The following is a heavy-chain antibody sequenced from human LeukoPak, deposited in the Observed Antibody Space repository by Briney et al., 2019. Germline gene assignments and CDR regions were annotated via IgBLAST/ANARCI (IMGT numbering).Heavy chain of an antibody. D-gene: IGHD5-12*01. J-gene: IGHJ4*02. CDR1: GYTFTSYD. CDR3: ARDLVARGYSGYDWVY. V-gene: IGHV1-2*02. Sequence: ASVKVSCKASGYTFTSYDINWVRQATGQGLEWMGWMNPNSGGTNYAQKFQGRVTMTRDTSISTAYMELSRLRSDDTAVYYCARDLVARGYSGYDWVYWGQGTLVTVSS. CDR2: MNPNSGGT.